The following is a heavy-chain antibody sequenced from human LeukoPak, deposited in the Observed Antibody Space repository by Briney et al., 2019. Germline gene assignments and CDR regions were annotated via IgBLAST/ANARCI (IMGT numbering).Heavy chain of an antibody. Sequence: GGSLRLSCAAPGFTFSSYWMSWVRQAPGKGLEWVANIKQDGSEKYYVDSVKGRFTISRDNAKNSLYLQMNSLRAEDTAVYYCARMGPKGSSGYYLDYWGQGTLVTVSS. D-gene: IGHD3-22*01. CDR3: ARMGPKGSSGYYLDY. V-gene: IGHV3-7*01. CDR1: GFTFSSYW. CDR2: IKQDGSEK. J-gene: IGHJ4*02.